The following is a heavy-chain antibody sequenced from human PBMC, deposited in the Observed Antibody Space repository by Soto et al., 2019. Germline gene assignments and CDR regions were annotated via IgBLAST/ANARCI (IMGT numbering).Heavy chain of an antibody. Sequence: ASVKVSCKASGGTFSSYTISWVRQAPGQGLEWMGRIIPILGIANYAQKFQGRVTITADKSTSTAYMELSSLRSEDTAVYYCAREPAGDAFDIWGQGTMVTVSS. V-gene: IGHV1-69*04. CDR3: AREPAGDAFDI. D-gene: IGHD6-19*01. CDR1: GGTFSSYT. CDR2: IIPILGIA. J-gene: IGHJ3*02.